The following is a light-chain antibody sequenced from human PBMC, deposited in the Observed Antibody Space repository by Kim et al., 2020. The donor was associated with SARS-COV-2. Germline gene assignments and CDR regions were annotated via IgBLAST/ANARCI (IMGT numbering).Light chain of an antibody. V-gene: IGLV3-9*02. CDR3: LVWVGSTVV. J-gene: IGLJ2*01. Sequence: SYELTQPLSVSVTLGQTARITCGGNNLGYESVHWYQQKPGQAPLLVIYSDFSRPSGIPERFSGSNSENTATLTISRAQVGDDADYYCLVWVGSTVVFGGG. CDR2: SDF. CDR1: NLGYES.